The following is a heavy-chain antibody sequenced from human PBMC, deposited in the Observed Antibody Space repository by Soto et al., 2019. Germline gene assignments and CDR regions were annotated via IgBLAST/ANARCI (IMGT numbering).Heavy chain of an antibody. J-gene: IGHJ6*02. CDR1: GYTFTSYG. CDR2: ISAYNGNT. V-gene: IGHV1-18*01. CDR3: AREGYCSSTSCYSYYYSGMDV. Sequence: ASVKVSCKASGYTFTSYGISWVRQAPGQGLEWMGWISAYNGNTNYAQKLQGRVTMTTDTSTSTAYMELRSLRSDDTAVYYCAREGYCSSTSCYSYYYSGMDVWGQGTTVTVSS. D-gene: IGHD2-2*01.